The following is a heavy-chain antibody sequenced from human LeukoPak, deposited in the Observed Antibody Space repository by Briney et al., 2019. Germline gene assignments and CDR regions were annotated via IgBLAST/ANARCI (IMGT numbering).Heavy chain of an antibody. D-gene: IGHD1/OR15-1a*01. J-gene: IGHJ4*02. Sequence: PGGSLRLSRAASGFTFSSYEMNWVRQAPGKGLEWVSGISGSGGTTYYADSVKGRFTISRDNSKITLYLQMNSLRAEDTAVYYCAKVRANRFASFDYWGQGTLVTVSS. V-gene: IGHV3-23*01. CDR2: ISGSGGTT. CDR3: AKVRANRFASFDY. CDR1: GFTFSSYE.